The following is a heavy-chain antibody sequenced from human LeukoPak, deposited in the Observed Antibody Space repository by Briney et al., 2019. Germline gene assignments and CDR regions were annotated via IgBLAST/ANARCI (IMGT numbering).Heavy chain of an antibody. CDR3: ARHWSLSGSHKGCFDY. Sequence: GGSLRLSCAASGFTFSSYSMNWVRQAPGKGLEWVSSISSSSSYIYYADSVKGRFTISRDNAKNSLYLQMNSLRAEDTAVYYCARHWSLSGSHKGCFDYWAREPWSPSPQ. D-gene: IGHD1-26*01. CDR1: GFTFSSYS. J-gene: IGHJ4*02. CDR2: ISSSSSYI. V-gene: IGHV3-21*01.